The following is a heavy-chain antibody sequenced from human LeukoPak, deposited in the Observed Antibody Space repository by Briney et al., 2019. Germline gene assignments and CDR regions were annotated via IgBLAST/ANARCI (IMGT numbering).Heavy chain of an antibody. D-gene: IGHD3-22*01. J-gene: IGHJ4*02. CDR1: GFTFSSSA. Sequence: GGSLRLSCAASGFTFSSSAMSWVRQARGKGLQWVSAISPSGTDYADSVKGRFTISRDNSQNTLYLQMNNLRPEDTAVYYCAKDPEGYSDYWGQGTLVTVSS. CDR3: AKDPEGYSDY. CDR2: ISPSGT. V-gene: IGHV3-23*01.